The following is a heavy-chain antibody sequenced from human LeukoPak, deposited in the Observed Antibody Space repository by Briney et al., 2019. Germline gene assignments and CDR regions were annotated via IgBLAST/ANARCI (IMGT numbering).Heavy chain of an antibody. CDR3: ARHSVLRYFVYRDY. CDR2: ISSSSSYI. D-gene: IGHD3-9*01. Sequence: GGSLRLSCAASGFTFSSYSMNWVRQAPGKGLEWVSSISSSSSYIYYADSVKGRFTISRDNAKNSLYLQMNSLRAEDTAVYYCARHSVLRYFVYRDYWGQGTLVTVSS. J-gene: IGHJ4*02. V-gene: IGHV3-21*01. CDR1: GFTFSSYS.